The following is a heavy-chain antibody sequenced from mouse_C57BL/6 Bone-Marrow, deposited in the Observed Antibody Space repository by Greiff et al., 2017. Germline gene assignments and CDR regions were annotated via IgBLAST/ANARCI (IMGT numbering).Heavy chain of an antibody. J-gene: IGHJ2*01. Sequence: QVQLQQPGTELVKPGASVKLSCKASGYTFTSYWLHWVKQRPGQGLEWIGNINPSNGGTNYNEKFKRKATLTVDKSSSTAYMQLSSLTSEDSAVYYCARYYYSNGYFDYWGQGTTLTVSS. CDR2: INPSNGGT. CDR1: GYTFTSYW. CDR3: ARYYYSNGYFDY. V-gene: IGHV1-53*01. D-gene: IGHD2-5*01.